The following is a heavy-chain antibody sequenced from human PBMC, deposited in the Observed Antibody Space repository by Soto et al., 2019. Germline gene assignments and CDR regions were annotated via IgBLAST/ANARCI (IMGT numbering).Heavy chain of an antibody. CDR3: ARDHKGGYYYYGMDV. J-gene: IGHJ6*02. CDR1: GFTFSSYE. V-gene: IGHV3-48*03. CDR2: ISSSGSTI. Sequence: EVQLVESGGGLVQPGGSLRLSCAASGFTFSSYEMNWVRQAPGKGLEWVSYISSSGSTIYYADSVKGRFTISRDNAKNSLYLQMNRLRAEDTAVYYCARDHKGGYYYYGMDVWGQGTTVTVSS.